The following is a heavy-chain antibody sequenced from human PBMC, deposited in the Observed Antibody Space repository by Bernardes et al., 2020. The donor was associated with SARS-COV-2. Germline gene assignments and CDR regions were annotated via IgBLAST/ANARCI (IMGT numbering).Heavy chain of an antibody. CDR1: GFIFSGSA. V-gene: IGHV3-73*01. D-gene: IGHD4-17*01. CDR3: TSDLYYGDYNIPLGMGY. Sequence: GGSLRLSCAASGFIFSGSAMHWVRQASGKGLEWVGRIRSKANSYATAYAASVKGRFTISRDDSKNTAYLQMNSLKTEDTAVYYCTSDLYYGDYNIPLGMGYWGQGTLVTVSS. J-gene: IGHJ4*02. CDR2: IRSKANSYAT.